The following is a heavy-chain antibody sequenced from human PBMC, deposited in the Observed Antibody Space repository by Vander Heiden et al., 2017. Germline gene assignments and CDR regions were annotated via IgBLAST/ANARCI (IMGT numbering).Heavy chain of an antibody. CDR3: ARHYSDSGSYRAGFDY. J-gene: IGHJ4*02. CDR1: GASISSGGYF. V-gene: IGHV4-31*03. D-gene: IGHD3-10*01. CDR2: ISYSGNT. Sequence: QVQLQESGPGLVKPSQTLSLTCTVSGASISSGGYFWSWIRQHPGKGLEWIGHISYSGNTYYNSSLQSRVSISLNTAENQFSLRLSSVTAADTAVYYCARHYSDSGSYRAGFDYWGQGTLVTVSS.